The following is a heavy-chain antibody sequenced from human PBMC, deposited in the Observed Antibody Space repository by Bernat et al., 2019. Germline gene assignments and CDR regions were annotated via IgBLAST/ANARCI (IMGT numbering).Heavy chain of an antibody. CDR3: VRHIKQWLVLDWFDP. D-gene: IGHD6-19*01. Sequence: QLQLQESGPGLVKPSETLSLTCTVSGGSISSSSYYWGWIRQPPGKGLEWIGSIYYSGSTYYNPSLKSRVTISVDTSKNQFSLKLSSVTAADTAVYYCVRHIKQWLVLDWFDPWGQGTLVTVSS. CDR2: IYYSGST. CDR1: GGSISSSSYY. V-gene: IGHV4-39*01. J-gene: IGHJ5*02.